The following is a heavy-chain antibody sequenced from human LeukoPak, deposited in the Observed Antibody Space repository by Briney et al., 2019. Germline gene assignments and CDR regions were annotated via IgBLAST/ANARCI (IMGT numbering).Heavy chain of an antibody. J-gene: IGHJ4*02. CDR1: GLTVSSNY. CDR3: ARAGGYSGYDGYFDY. V-gene: IGHV3-53*01. Sequence: GGSLRLSCVVSGLTVSSNYMSWVRQAPGKGLEWVSVIYSGGTTNYADSVKGRFTISRDNSKNTLYLQMNSLRAEDTAVYYCARAGGYSGYDGYFDYWGQGTLVTVSS. CDR2: IYSGGTT. D-gene: IGHD5-12*01.